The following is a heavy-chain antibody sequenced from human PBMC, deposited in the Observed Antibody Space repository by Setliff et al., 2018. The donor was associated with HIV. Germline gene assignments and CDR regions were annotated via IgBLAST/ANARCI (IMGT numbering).Heavy chain of an antibody. CDR3: ARESLNSGELSSSPDASDI. CDR2: FYETGYT. J-gene: IGHJ3*02. V-gene: IGHV4-38-2*02. D-gene: IGHD3-16*02. CDR1: GDFISSDYY. Sequence: SETLSLTCTVSGDFISSDYYWGWIRQPPGKGLEWIGSFYETGYTYYNPPLKSRVIISLDTSKNHLSLKLTSVTAADTAVYYCARESLNSGELSSSPDASDIWGQGTMVTVSS.